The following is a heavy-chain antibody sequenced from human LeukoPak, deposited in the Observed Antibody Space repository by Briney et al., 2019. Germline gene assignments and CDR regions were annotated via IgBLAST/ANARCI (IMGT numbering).Heavy chain of an antibody. CDR1: GGTFSSYA. J-gene: IGHJ6*03. V-gene: IGHV1-69*05. CDR3: ARGQAAGAAYYYYYMDV. CDR2: IIPIFGTA. D-gene: IGHD6-13*01. Sequence: SVKVSCKASGGTFSSYAISWVRQAPGQGLEWMGGIIPIFGTANYAQKFQGRVTITTVESTSTAYMELSSLRSEDTAVYYCARGQAAGAAYYYYYMDVWGKGTTVTVSS.